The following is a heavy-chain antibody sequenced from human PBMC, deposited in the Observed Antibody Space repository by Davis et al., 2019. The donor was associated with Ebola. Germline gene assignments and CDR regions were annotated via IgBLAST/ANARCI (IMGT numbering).Heavy chain of an antibody. Sequence: SVKVSCTASGGTVSSYTVNWVRQAPGQGLEWMGGIIPFSGSVNHAQRFQGRVTITADESRSTVYMEVNSLRSDDTAVYYCARSALAVNDAYDIWGQGTMVTVSS. CDR3: ARSALAVNDAYDI. J-gene: IGHJ3*02. D-gene: IGHD6-19*01. CDR2: IIPFSGSV. CDR1: GGTVSSYT. V-gene: IGHV1-69*13.